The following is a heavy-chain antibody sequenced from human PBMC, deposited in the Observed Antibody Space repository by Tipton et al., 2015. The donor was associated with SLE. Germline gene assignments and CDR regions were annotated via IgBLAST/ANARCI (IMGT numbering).Heavy chain of an antibody. CDR2: IYCSGST. D-gene: IGHD2-21*02. Sequence: TLSLTCTVSGGSISSSSYYWGWISQPQGKGLEWIGSIYCSGSTYYNPSLKSRVTISVDTPKNQFSLKLSSVTAADTAVYYCARDGGAYCGGDCYSDAFDIWDQGTSVTVSS. CDR1: GGSISSSSYY. CDR3: ARDGGAYCGGDCYSDAFDI. V-gene: IGHV4-39*07. J-gene: IGHJ3*02.